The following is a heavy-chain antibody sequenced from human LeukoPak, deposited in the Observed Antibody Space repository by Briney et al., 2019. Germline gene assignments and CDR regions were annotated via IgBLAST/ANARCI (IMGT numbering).Heavy chain of an antibody. V-gene: IGHV4-34*01. CDR2: INHSGST. D-gene: IGHD5-18*01. CDR1: GGSFSGYY. CDR3: ARLRSQTGYSYGYGWFDP. J-gene: IGHJ5*02. Sequence: SETLSLTCAVYGGSFSGYYWSWIRQPPGKGLEWIGEINHSGSTNYNPSLKSRVTISVDTSKNQFSLKLSSVTAADTAVYYCARLRSQTGYSYGYGWFDPWGQGTLVTVFS.